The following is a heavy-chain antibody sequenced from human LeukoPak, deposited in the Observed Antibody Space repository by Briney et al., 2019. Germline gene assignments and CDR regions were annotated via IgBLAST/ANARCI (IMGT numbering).Heavy chain of an antibody. CDR1: GFTFSSIA. CDR3: ARDSNYVDY. Sequence: GGSLRLSCAASGFTFSSIAMNWVRQVPGKGLEWVSYISSSGSAIYYADSVKGRFTISRDNAKNSLYLQMNSLRAEDTAVYYCARDSNYVDYWGQGTLVTVSS. CDR2: ISSSGSAI. D-gene: IGHD4-11*01. J-gene: IGHJ4*02. V-gene: IGHV3-48*04.